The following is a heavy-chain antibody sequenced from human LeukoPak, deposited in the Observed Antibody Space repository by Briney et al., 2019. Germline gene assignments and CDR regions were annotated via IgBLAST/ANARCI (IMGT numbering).Heavy chain of an antibody. J-gene: IGHJ6*02. V-gene: IGHV4-39*01. CDR1: GGSISSSSYS. Sequence: SETLSLTCTVSGGSISSSSYSWGWLRQPPGKGLEWIGSIYYSGSTYYYPSLKSRVTISVHTSKNQFSLKLTSVTASDTAVYDCASLLRGYSGYDRMYYYYGMDVWGQGTTVTVSS. CDR2: IYYSGST. CDR3: ASLLRGYSGYDRMYYYYGMDV. D-gene: IGHD5-12*01.